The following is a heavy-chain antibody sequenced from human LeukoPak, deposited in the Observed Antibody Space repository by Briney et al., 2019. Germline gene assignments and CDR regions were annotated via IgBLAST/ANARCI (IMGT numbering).Heavy chain of an antibody. Sequence: PGGSLRLSCAASGFTFSSYGMHWVRQAPGKGLEWVAVISYDGSNKYYADSVKGRFTISRDNSKNTLYLQMNSLRVEDTAVHYCAKDLVPLHGHNWFDPWGRGTLVTVSS. J-gene: IGHJ5*02. CDR3: AKDLVPLHGHNWFDP. V-gene: IGHV3-30*18. CDR2: ISYDGSNK. CDR1: GFTFSSYG.